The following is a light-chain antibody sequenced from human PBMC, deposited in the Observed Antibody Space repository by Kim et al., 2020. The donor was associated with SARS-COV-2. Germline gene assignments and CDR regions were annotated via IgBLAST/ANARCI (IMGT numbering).Light chain of an antibody. CDR3: QQYNTWPQT. Sequence: EIVMTQSPATLSVSPGERATLSCRASQSVSSNLAWYQQKPGQAPRLLIYYASTRDTGIPARFSASGSGTEFTLTISNLQSEDFAVYYCQQYNTWPQTFGQGTKLEI. CDR2: YAS. J-gene: IGKJ2*01. V-gene: IGKV3-15*01. CDR1: QSVSSN.